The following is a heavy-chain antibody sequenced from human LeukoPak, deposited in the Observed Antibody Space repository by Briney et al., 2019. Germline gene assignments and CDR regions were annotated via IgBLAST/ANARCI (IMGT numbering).Heavy chain of an antibody. CDR3: ASSSTLDFDY. D-gene: IGHD1-1*01. Sequence: SETLSLTCAVSGGSISSNSYYWGWIRQPPGKGLEWIGSIYYSGSTYYNPSLKSRVTISVDTSKNQFSLKLSSVTAADTAVYYCASSSTLDFDYWGQGALVTVSS. J-gene: IGHJ4*02. CDR1: GGSISSNSYY. CDR2: IYYSGST. V-gene: IGHV4-39*01.